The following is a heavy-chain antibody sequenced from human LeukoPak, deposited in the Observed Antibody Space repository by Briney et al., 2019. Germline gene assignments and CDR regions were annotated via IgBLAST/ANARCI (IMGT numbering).Heavy chain of an antibody. J-gene: IGHJ4*02. D-gene: IGHD3-16*01. Sequence: ASVKVPCKASGYTFTGYYMHWVRQAPGQGLEWMGWINPNSGGTNHAQKFQGRVTMTRDTSISTAYMELRSLRSDDTAVYYCARDSLGSMEYWGQGTLVTVSS. CDR2: INPNSGGT. V-gene: IGHV1-2*02. CDR3: ARDSLGSMEY. CDR1: GYTFTGYY.